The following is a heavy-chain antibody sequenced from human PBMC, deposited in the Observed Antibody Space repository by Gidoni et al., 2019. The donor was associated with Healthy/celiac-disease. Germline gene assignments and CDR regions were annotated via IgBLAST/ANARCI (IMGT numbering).Heavy chain of an antibody. D-gene: IGHD5-12*01. CDR3: AHSPGGGYDSGYFDY. Sequence: EVQLLESGGGLVQPGGSLRLSCAASGFTFGSYARNWVRQAPGKGLEWVSVVSGSVDITYYADSVKCRFTISRDNSKNTLYLQMNSLRAEDTAVYYCAHSPGGGYDSGYFDYWGRGTLVTVSS. J-gene: IGHJ4*02. CDR1: GFTFGSYA. V-gene: IGHV3-23*01. CDR2: VSGSVDIT.